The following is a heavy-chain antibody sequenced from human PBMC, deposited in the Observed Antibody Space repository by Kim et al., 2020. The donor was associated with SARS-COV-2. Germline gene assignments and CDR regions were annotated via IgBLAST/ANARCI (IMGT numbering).Heavy chain of an antibody. CDR3: ARRALGYCSSTRCYDAFDI. Sequence: SETLSLTCTVSGGSISSYYWSWIRQPPGKGLEWIGYIYYSGSTNYNPSLKSRVTISVDTSKNPFSLKLSSVTAADTAVYYCARRALGYCSSTRCYDAFDIWGQGTMVTVSS. CDR1: GGSISSYY. J-gene: IGHJ3*02. CDR2: IYYSGST. D-gene: IGHD2-2*01. V-gene: IGHV4-59*08.